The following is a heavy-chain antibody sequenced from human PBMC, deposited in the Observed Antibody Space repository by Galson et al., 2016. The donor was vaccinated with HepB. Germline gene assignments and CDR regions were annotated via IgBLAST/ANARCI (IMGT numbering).Heavy chain of an antibody. CDR3: ARGYYASDWFDP. J-gene: IGHJ5*02. Sequence: SLRLSCAASGFTFSTSAMSWVRQAPGQGLEWVSSISSTSHSTYCADSVKGRFTISSDNAKNSLYLQMNSVRAEDTAVDFCARGYYASDWFDPWGQGTLVTVSS. V-gene: IGHV3-23*01. D-gene: IGHD3-22*01. CDR2: ISSTSHST. CDR1: GFTFSTSA.